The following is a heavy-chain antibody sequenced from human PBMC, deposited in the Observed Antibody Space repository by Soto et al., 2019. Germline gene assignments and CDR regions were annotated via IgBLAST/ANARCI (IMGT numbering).Heavy chain of an antibody. Sequence: SETLSLTCTVSGGSISSYYWSWIRQPPGKGLEWIGYIYYSGTTYYNPSPKSRVTISVDTSKNQFSLKLSSVTAADTAVYYCARWGQWLDSYYGMDVWGQGTTVTVSS. CDR1: GGSISSYY. CDR3: ARWGQWLDSYYGMDV. D-gene: IGHD6-19*01. V-gene: IGHV4-59*01. CDR2: IYYSGTT. J-gene: IGHJ6*02.